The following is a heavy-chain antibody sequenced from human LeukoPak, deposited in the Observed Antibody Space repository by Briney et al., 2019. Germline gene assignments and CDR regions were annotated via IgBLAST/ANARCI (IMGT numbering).Heavy chain of an antibody. V-gene: IGHV5-51*01. CDR1: GYSFTTYW. Sequence: GESLKISCRASGYSFTTYWIGWVRQMPGKGLEWMGVIFPADSDTRYSPSFQGQVTISADKSISTAYLQWSSLKASDTAMYYCASVNSSTSWDYWGQGTLVTVSS. J-gene: IGHJ4*02. CDR2: IFPADSDT. D-gene: IGHD6-13*01. CDR3: ASVNSSTSWDY.